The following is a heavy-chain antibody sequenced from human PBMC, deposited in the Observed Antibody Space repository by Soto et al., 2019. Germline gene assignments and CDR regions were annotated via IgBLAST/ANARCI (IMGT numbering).Heavy chain of an antibody. CDR2: LSDSGGHT. D-gene: IGHD2-2*01. CDR3: AKDAQSVSVSAARVYGMDV. J-gene: IGHJ6*02. V-gene: IGHV3-23*01. Sequence: PGGSLRLSCAGSGFTFSSYAMTWVRQAPGKGLEWVSTLSDSGGHTYYADSVKGRFTISRDNPKNTLYLQMNNLRAEDTAVYYCAKDAQSVSVSAARVYGMDVWGQGTTVTVSS. CDR1: GFTFSSYA.